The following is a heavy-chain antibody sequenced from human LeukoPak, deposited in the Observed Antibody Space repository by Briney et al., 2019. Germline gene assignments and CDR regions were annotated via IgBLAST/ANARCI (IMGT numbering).Heavy chain of an antibody. CDR3: ARDLMT. CDR2: IYYSVSSEST. V-gene: IGHV4-39*07. J-gene: IGHJ4*02. Sequence: SETLSLTCTVSGTSISSTPYYWGWIRQPPGKGLEWIATIYYSVSSESTSYNPSLKSRVTISVDTSKNQFSLKLNSVTAADTAVYYCARDLMTWGQGTLVTVSS. CDR1: GTSISSTPYY.